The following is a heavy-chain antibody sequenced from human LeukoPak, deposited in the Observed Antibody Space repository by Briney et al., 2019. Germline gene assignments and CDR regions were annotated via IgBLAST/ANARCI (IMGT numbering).Heavy chain of an antibody. CDR1: GGSISNSLYY. Sequence: PSETLSLTCTVSGGSISNSLYYWGWIRQSPGKGLEWIGSVYYSGNTYYNPSLKSRVTISLDTSKNQLSLKLTSVSAADTAVYYCARQGFSGYDYSLFDYWGQGILVTVSS. CDR2: VYYSGNT. D-gene: IGHD5-12*01. CDR3: ARQGFSGYDYSLFDY. V-gene: IGHV4-39*01. J-gene: IGHJ4*02.